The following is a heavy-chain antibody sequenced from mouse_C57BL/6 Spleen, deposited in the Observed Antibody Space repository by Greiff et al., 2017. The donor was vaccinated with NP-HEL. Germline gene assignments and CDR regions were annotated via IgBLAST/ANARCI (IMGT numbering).Heavy chain of an antibody. CDR1: GYTFTSYT. Sequence: QVQLKQSGAELARPGASVKMSCKASGYTFTSYTMHWVKQRPGQGLEWIGYINPSSGYTKYNQKFKDKATLTADKSSSTAYMQLSSLTSEDSAVYYCAREGNYDDYYAMDYWGQGTSVTVSS. J-gene: IGHJ4*01. V-gene: IGHV1-4*01. CDR3: AREGNYDDYYAMDY. CDR2: INPSSGYT. D-gene: IGHD2-4*01.